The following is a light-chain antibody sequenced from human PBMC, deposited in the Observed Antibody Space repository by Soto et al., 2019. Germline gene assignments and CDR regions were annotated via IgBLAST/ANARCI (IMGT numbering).Light chain of an antibody. CDR1: SSDVGGYNY. Sequence: QSAPTQPPSASGSPGQSVTFSCTGTSSDVGGYNYVSWYQQYPGKAPKLMIYEVYKRPSGVPDRFSGSKSANTASLTVSGLQPEDEAYYYCSAYAGSSTWVFGGGTKLTVL. CDR2: EVY. V-gene: IGLV2-8*01. CDR3: SAYAGSSTWV. J-gene: IGLJ2*01.